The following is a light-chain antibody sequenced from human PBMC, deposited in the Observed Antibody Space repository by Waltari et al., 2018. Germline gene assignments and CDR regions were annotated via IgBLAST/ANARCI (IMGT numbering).Light chain of an antibody. V-gene: IGKV1-NL1*01. CDR3: QQYYFTPYT. CDR2: GAS. CDR1: QGISNS. J-gene: IGKJ2*01. Sequence: DIQMTQSHSSLSASVGDRVPITCRASQGISNSLAWYQQKPGKAPKLLLYGASRLESGVPPRFSGSGSGTDYTLTISSLQPDDFATYYCQQYYFTPYTFGQGTKLDIK.